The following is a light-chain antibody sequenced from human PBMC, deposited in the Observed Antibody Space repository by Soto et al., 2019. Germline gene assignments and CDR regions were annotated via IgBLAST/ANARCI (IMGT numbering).Light chain of an antibody. CDR2: AAS. Sequence: DIQMTQSPSSLSTSVGDRGTITCRASENIRDFVNWYHQKPEKAPKLLIYAASSLQSGVPSRFSGSGSGTDFTLTISSLQPEDFATYYCQQSYHTPLTFGGGTKVDIK. CDR3: QQSYHTPLT. V-gene: IGKV1-39*01. J-gene: IGKJ4*01. CDR1: ENIRDF.